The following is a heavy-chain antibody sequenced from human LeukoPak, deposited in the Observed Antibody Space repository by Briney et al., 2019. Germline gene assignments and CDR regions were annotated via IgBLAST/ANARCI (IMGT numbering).Heavy chain of an antibody. V-gene: IGHV3-23*01. CDR1: GFTFKNDA. D-gene: IGHD2-2*01. CDR2: ITGSGGDT. J-gene: IGHJ4*02. Sequence: GGSLRLSCAASGFTFKNDAMSWVRQAPGKGLEWVSAITGSGGDTFYVDSVKGRFTISRDNSKNMLYLQMNSLRVEDTAVYYCAQSAYSSSWTIDYWGRGTLVTVSS. CDR3: AQSAYSSSWTIDY.